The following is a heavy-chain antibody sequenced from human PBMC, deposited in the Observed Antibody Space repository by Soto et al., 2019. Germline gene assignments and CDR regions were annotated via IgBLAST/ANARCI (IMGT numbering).Heavy chain of an antibody. D-gene: IGHD6-19*01. CDR3: AREVFVELLSSFGTHPYYFDY. Sequence: QVQLVESGGGVVRPGRSLRLSCEASGFTFSTHSMHWVRQAPGKGLEWVAVISDDGSSINYADSVKGRFAISRDNSNNVLHIQMKSLKDEDTATYYCAREVFVELLSSFGTHPYYFDYWGRGTQVSVPS. V-gene: IGHV3-30*01. J-gene: IGHJ4*02. CDR1: GFTFSTHS. CDR2: ISDDGSSI.